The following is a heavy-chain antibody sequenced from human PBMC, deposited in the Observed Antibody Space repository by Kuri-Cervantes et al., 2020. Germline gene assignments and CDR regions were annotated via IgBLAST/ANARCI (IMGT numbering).Heavy chain of an antibody. D-gene: IGHD3-22*01. J-gene: IGHJ3*02. V-gene: IGHV1-24*01. Sequence: ASVKVSCKVSGHTLIELSMHWVRQAPGKGLEWMGGFDPEDGETIYAQKFQGRVTMTEDTSTDTAYMELSSLRSEDTAVYYCATDSPSGYYYDSRAFDIWGQGTMVTVSS. CDR3: ATDSPSGYYYDSRAFDI. CDR2: FDPEDGET. CDR1: GHTLIELS.